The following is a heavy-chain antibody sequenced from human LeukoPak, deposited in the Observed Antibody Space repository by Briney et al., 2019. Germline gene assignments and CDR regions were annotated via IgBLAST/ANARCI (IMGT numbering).Heavy chain of an antibody. D-gene: IGHD5-12*01. J-gene: IGHJ4*02. CDR1: GFTFSSYA. CDR3: AREQRGYDCYY. CDR2: VTYDGSSK. Sequence: GGSLRLSCAASGFTFSSYAMHWVRQAPGKGLEWVALVTYDGSSKYYADSVKGRFTISRDNSKNTLYLQMSSLRAEDTAVYYCAREQRGYDCYYWGQGTLVTVSS. V-gene: IGHV3-30-3*01.